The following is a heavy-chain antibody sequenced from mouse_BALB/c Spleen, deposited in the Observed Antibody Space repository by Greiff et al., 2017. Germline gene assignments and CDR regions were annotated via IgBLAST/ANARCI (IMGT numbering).Heavy chain of an antibody. Sequence: VQGVESGPGLVAPSQSLSITCTVSGFSLTGYGVNWVRQPPGKGLEWLGMIWGDGSTDYNSALKSRLSISKDNSKSQVFLKMHSLQTDDTARYYCARESLYGSYAMDYWGQGTSVTVSS. CDR2: IWGDGST. CDR3: ARESLYGSYAMDY. CDR1: GFSLTGYG. V-gene: IGHV2-6-7*01. D-gene: IGHD2-1*01. J-gene: IGHJ4*01.